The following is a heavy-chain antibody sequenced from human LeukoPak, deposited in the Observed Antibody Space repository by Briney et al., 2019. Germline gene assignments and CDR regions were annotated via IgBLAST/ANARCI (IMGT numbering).Heavy chain of an antibody. CDR1: GFTCSDYY. CDR2: ISSSSSYT. J-gene: IGHJ4*02. D-gene: IGHD1-26*01. CDR3: ARGNPSGSYLDY. V-gene: IGHV3-11*05. Sequence: GGSLRRSAAASGFTCSDYYMSGIRQAPGKGLEWVSYISSSSSYTNYADSVKGRFTISRDNAKNSLYLQMNSLRAEDTAVYYCARGNPSGSYLDYWGQGTLVTVSS.